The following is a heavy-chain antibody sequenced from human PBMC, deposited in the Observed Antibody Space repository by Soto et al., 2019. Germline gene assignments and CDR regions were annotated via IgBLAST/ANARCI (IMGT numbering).Heavy chain of an antibody. J-gene: IGHJ5*02. CDR2: INHRGST. D-gene: IGHD5-12*01. V-gene: IGHV4-34*01. CDR1: GGSFIGYY. CDR3: ARTYIVTTNWFDP. Sequence: SETLFLTFAVYGGSFIGYYWNWIRQPPGKGLEWIGEINHRGSTKYNPSLKSRVSISIDTSKNQFSLKLTSVTAADTSVYYCARTYIVTTNWFDPWGQGTLVSVSS.